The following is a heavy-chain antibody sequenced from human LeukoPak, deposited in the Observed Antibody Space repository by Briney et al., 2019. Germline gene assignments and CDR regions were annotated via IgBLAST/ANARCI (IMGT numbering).Heavy chain of an antibody. J-gene: IGHJ3*02. D-gene: IGHD4-11*01. CDR3: ASRGDYSNPDDAFDI. Sequence: SETLFLTCTVSGGSISSSSYYWGWIRQPPGTGLEWIGSIYYSGSTYYNPSLKSRVTISVDTSKNQFSLKLSSVTAADTAVYYCASRGDYSNPDDAFDIWGQGTMVTVSS. CDR2: IYYSGST. V-gene: IGHV4-39*01. CDR1: GGSISSSSYY.